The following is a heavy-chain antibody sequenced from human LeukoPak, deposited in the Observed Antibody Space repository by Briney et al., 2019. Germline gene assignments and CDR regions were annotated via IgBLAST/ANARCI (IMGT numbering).Heavy chain of an antibody. CDR2: INPNSGGT. CDR1: GYTFTGYY. J-gene: IGHJ4*02. CDR3: ARVGGGYCSSTSCYTWDY. Sequence: ASVKVSCTASGYTFTGYYMHWVRQAPGQGLEWMGWINPNSGGTNYAQKLQGRVTMTRDTSISTAYMELSRLRSDDTAVYYCARVGGGYCSSTSCYTWDYWGQGTLVTVSS. V-gene: IGHV1-2*02. D-gene: IGHD2-2*02.